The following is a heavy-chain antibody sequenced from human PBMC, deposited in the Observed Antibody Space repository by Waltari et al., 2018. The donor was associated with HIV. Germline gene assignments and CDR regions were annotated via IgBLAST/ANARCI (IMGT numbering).Heavy chain of an antibody. Sequence: EVHLVESGGGLVQPGGSLRLSCAASGFTFSSYWMTWVRQAPGKGLEWVANIKQDGSEKYYADSVKCLFTISRDNAKNSLYLQVNSLRAEDTAVYYCARAPPTVTTLFDYWGPGTLVTVSS. D-gene: IGHD4-4*01. V-gene: IGHV3-7*04. CDR2: IKQDGSEK. CDR1: GFTFSSYW. J-gene: IGHJ4*02. CDR3: ARAPPTVTTLFDY.